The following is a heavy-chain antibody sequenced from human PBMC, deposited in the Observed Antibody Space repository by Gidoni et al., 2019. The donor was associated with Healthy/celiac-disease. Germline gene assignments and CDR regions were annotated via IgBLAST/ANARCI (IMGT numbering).Heavy chain of an antibody. D-gene: IGHD3-10*01. V-gene: IGHV3-30*18. CDR2: ISYDGSNK. Sequence: QVQLVESGGGVVQPGRSLRLSCASSGFTFLSYGMPWVRQAPGKGLEWVAVISYDGSNKYYADSVKGRFTISRDNSKNTLYLQMNSLRAEDTAVYYCAKPTYYYGSGSAFDYWGQGTLVTVSS. CDR1: GFTFLSYG. J-gene: IGHJ4*02. CDR3: AKPTYYYGSGSAFDY.